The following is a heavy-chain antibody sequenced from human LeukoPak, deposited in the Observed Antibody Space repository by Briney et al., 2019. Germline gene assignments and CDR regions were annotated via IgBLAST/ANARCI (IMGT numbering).Heavy chain of an antibody. CDR2: ISSSSSYI. Sequence: GGSLRLSCAASGFTFSSYSMNWVRQAPGKGLEWVSSISSSSSYIYYADSVKGRLTISRGNAKNSLYLQMNSLRAEDTAVYYCARDSMYSSSSNFDYWGQGTLVTVSS. J-gene: IGHJ4*02. CDR3: ARDSMYSSSSNFDY. D-gene: IGHD6-6*01. V-gene: IGHV3-21*01. CDR1: GFTFSSYS.